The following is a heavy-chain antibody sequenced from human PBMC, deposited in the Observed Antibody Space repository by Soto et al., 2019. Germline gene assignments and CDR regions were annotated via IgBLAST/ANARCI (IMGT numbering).Heavy chain of an antibody. D-gene: IGHD3-10*01. CDR2: IYHSGST. J-gene: IGHJ6*02. CDR3: ARLGGSGSYSLYYYYGMDV. Sequence: SETLSLTCAVSGGSISSSNWWSWVRQPPGKGLEWIGEIYHSGSTNYNPSLKSRVTISADRSKNQFSLKLSSVTAADTAVYYCARLGGSGSYSLYYYYGMDVWGQGTTVTVSS. V-gene: IGHV4-4*02. CDR1: GGSISSSNW.